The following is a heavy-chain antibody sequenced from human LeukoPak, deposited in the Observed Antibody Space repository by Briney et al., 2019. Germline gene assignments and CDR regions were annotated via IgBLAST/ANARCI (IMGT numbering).Heavy chain of an antibody. CDR3: ARDGGRWLQLIMGYYFDY. J-gene: IGHJ4*02. D-gene: IGHD5-24*01. V-gene: IGHV3-30*03. Sequence: GRSLRLSCAASGFTFSSYGMHWVRQAPGKGLEWVAVISYDGSNKYYADSVKGRFTISRDNSKNTLYLQMNSLRAEDTAVYYCARDGGRWLQLIMGYYFDYWGQGTLVTVSS. CDR2: ISYDGSNK. CDR1: GFTFSSYG.